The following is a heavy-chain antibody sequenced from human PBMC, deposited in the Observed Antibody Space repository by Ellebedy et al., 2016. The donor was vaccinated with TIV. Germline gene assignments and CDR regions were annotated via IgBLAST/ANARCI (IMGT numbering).Heavy chain of an antibody. CDR1: GYTLTNYY. CDR3: ARASWGQPNDY. Sequence: AASVKVSCKASGYTLTNYYMQWVRQAPGQGLELMAFISPGGDFTTYAQNFQGRVTFTRDTSTSTVYMDLSSLRSEDTAMYYCARASWGQPNDYWGQGTLVTVSS. D-gene: IGHD7-27*01. CDR2: ISPGGDFT. V-gene: IGHV1-46*01. J-gene: IGHJ4*02.